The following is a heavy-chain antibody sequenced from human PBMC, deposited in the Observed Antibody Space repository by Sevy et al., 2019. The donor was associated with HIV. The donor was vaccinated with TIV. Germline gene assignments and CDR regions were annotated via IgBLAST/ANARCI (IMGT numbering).Heavy chain of an antibody. D-gene: IGHD6-19*01. CDR2: INHSGST. J-gene: IGHJ5*02. Sequence: SETLSLTCAVYGGSFSGYYWSWIRQPPGKGLEWIGEINHSGSTNYNPSLKSRFTISVDTSKNQFSLKLSSVTAADTAGYYCARASSIAVAGSYGHNWFDPWGQGTLVTVSS. CDR1: GGSFSGYY. CDR3: ARASSIAVAGSYGHNWFDP. V-gene: IGHV4-34*01.